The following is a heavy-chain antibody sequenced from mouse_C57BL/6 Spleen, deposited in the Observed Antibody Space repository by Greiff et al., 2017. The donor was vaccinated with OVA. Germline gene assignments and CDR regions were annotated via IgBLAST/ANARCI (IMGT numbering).Heavy chain of an antibody. J-gene: IGHJ2*01. CDR1: GYTFTSYW. CDR3: AVLTTLFDY. D-gene: IGHD1-1*01. Sequence: QVQLQQPGAELVKPGASVKLSCKASGYTFTSYWMQWVKQRPGQGLEWIGEIDPSDSYTNYNQKFKGKATLTVDTSSSTAYMQLSSLTSEDSAVYYCAVLTTLFDYWGQGTTLTVSS. V-gene: IGHV1-50*01. CDR2: IDPSDSYT.